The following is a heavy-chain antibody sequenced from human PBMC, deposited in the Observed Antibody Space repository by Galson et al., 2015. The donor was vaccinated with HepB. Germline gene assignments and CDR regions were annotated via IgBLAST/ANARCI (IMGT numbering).Heavy chain of an antibody. CDR3: ARTSGWFDY. D-gene: IGHD2-2*01. Sequence: CAISGDSVSSNSAAWNWIRQSPSRGLEWLGRTYYRPRWYHGYAVSVKSRITINPDTSKNQFSLQLNSVTPEDTAVYYCARTSGWFDYWGQGTLVTVSS. J-gene: IGHJ5*01. CDR1: GDSVSSNSAA. CDR2: TYYRPRWYH. V-gene: IGHV6-1*01.